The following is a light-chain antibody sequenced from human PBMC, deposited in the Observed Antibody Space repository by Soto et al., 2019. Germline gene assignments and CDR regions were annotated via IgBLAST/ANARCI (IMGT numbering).Light chain of an antibody. CDR1: SSDVGGYNY. J-gene: IGLJ1*01. Sequence: QSALTQPRSVSGSPGQSVAISCTGTSSDVGGYNYVSWYQQHPGKAPKVMIYDVSKRPSGVPDRFSGFKSGNTASLTISGLQAEDEADYYCCSYAGGPYVFGTGTKVTV. V-gene: IGLV2-11*01. CDR3: CSYAGGPYV. CDR2: DVS.